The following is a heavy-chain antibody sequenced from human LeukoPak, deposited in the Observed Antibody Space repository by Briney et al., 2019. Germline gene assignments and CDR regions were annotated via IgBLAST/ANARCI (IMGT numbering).Heavy chain of an antibody. CDR2: ISYDGSNK. CDR1: GFTFSSYG. J-gene: IGHJ4*02. CDR3: AKDDSPGKEWLEVIDY. V-gene: IGHV3-30*18. D-gene: IGHD3-3*01. Sequence: SGRSLRLSCAASGFTFSSYGMHWVRQAPGKGLEWVAVISYDGSNKYYADSVKGRFTISRDNSKNTLYLQMNSLRAEDTAVYYCAKDDSPGKEWLEVIDYWGQGTLVTVSS.